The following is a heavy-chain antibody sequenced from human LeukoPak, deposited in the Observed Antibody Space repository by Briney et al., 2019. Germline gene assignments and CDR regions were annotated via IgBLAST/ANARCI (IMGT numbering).Heavy chain of an antibody. CDR3: ARDFKRIGIKAAAFDY. V-gene: IGHV1-2*02. CDR1: GYTFTGHY. J-gene: IGHJ4*02. Sequence: ASVKVSCKASGYTFTGHYMHWVRQAPGQGLEWMGWINPNSGGTNYAQKFQGRVTMTRDTSISTAYMELSRLRSDDTAVYYCARDFKRIGIKAAAFDYWGQRTLAIVSS. CDR2: INPNSGGT. D-gene: IGHD6-13*01.